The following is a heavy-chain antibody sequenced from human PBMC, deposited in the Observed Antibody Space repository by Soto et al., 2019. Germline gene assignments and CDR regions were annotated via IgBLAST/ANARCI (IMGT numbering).Heavy chain of an antibody. D-gene: IGHD6-19*01. Sequence: QVQLQESGPGLVKPSETLSLTCAVSGYSISSGYYWGWIRQPPGKGLEWIGSIYHSGSTYYNPSLKSRVTISVGTSKNQFSLKLSSVTAADTAVYYCARVGWLSTGGYNWFDPWGQGTLVTVSS. J-gene: IGHJ5*02. CDR2: IYHSGST. CDR3: ARVGWLSTGGYNWFDP. V-gene: IGHV4-38-2*01. CDR1: GYSISSGYY.